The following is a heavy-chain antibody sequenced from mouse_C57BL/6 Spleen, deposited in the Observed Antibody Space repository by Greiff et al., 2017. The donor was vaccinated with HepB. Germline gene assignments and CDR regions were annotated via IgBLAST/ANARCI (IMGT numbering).Heavy chain of an antibody. V-gene: IGHV1-82*01. CDR3: ARTVTRAMDY. J-gene: IGHJ4*01. CDR2: IYPGDGDT. Sequence: VQLQQSGPELVKPGASVKISCKASGYALSSSWMNWVKQRPGKGLEWIGRIYPGDGDTNYNGKFKGKATLTADKSSSTAYMQLSSLTSEDSAVYFCARTVTRAMDYWGQGTSVTVSS. CDR1: GYALSSSW. D-gene: IGHD2-5*01.